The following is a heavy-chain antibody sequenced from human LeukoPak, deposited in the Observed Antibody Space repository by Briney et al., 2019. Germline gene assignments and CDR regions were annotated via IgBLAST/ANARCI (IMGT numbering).Heavy chain of an antibody. CDR1: GYSFTSYW. CDR3: ATRGGGQMVRGIPDAFDI. J-gene: IGHJ3*02. V-gene: IGHV5-51*01. CDR2: IWPGDSDP. D-gene: IGHD3-10*01. Sequence: GESLKISCKGSGYSFTSYWIGWVRQMPGKGLEWMGMIWPGDSDPRYSPSFRGQVTFSADKSISTAHLHWSSLKASDTAMYYCATRGGGQMVRGIPDAFDIWGQGTMVIVSS.